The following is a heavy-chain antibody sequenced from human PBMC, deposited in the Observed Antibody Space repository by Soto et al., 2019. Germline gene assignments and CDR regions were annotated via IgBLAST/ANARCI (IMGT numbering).Heavy chain of an antibody. CDR1: GDSTSTYS. Sequence: QVQLQESGPGLVKPSETLSLTCTFSGDSTSTYSWNWIRQPAGKGLEWIGRIYTTGSSNYNPSLESGIASSVDTSKNQFFLKLRSVTAADPAVYYCAEAAYNYGPFVSWCQGTLVTVSS. CDR2: IYTTGSS. CDR3: AEAAYNYGPFVS. D-gene: IGHD5-18*01. V-gene: IGHV4-4*07. J-gene: IGHJ4*02.